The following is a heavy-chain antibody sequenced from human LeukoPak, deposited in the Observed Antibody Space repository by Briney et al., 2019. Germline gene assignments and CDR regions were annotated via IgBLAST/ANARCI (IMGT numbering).Heavy chain of an antibody. Sequence: GGSLRLSCAASGFTFSNAWMNWVRQAPGKGLEWVGRIKSKTDGGTADYGAPVKGRVTISRDDSKNTLYLQMNSLRAEDTAVYSCTVETGGDYPHFDYWGQGTLVTVSS. D-gene: IGHD4-17*01. J-gene: IGHJ4*02. CDR3: TVETGGDYPHFDY. CDR1: GFTFSNAW. CDR2: IKSKTDGGTA. V-gene: IGHV3-15*01.